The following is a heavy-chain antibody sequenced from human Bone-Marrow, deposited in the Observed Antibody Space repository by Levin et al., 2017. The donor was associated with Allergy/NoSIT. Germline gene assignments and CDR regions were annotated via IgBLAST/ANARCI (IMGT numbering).Heavy chain of an antibody. D-gene: IGHD2-15*01. CDR1: GFTFSSYA. V-gene: IGHV3-23*01. CDR2: ITAGGRST. Sequence: GESLKISCAASGFTFSSYAMSWVRQPPGKGPEWVSGITAGGRSTYYADPVKGRFTISRDNAKNRLSLQMSRLRAEDTAVYYCAKWNAHKLREDLVKRRPFENWGQGALVTVSS. J-gene: IGHJ4*02. CDR3: AKWNAHKLREDLVKRRPFEN.